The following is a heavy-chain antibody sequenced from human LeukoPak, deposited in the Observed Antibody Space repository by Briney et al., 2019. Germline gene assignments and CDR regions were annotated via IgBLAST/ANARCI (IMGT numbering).Heavy chain of an antibody. CDR2: IYYSGST. D-gene: IGHD1-1*01. CDR1: GGSISSYY. CDR3: ARGGSTGTNLNWVDP. Sequence: SETLSLTCTVSGGSISSYYWSWIRQPPGKGQEWIGYIYYSGSTNYNPSLKSRVTISVDTSKNQFSLKLSSVTAADTAVYYCARGGSTGTNLNWVDPWGQGTLVTVSS. J-gene: IGHJ5*02. V-gene: IGHV4-59*01.